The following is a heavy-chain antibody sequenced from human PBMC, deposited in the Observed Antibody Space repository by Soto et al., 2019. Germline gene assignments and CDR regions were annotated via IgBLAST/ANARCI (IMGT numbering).Heavy chain of an antibody. CDR1: GYTFTRYG. Sequence: ASVKVCCKASGYTFTRYGISWVRQAPGQGLEWMGWISAYNGNTNYAQKLQGRVTMTTDTSTSTAYMELRSLRSDDTAVYHCARDPYDPSEAFDIWGQGTMVTVSS. V-gene: IGHV1-18*01. J-gene: IGHJ3*02. CDR2: ISAYNGNT. D-gene: IGHD3-22*01. CDR3: ARDPYDPSEAFDI.